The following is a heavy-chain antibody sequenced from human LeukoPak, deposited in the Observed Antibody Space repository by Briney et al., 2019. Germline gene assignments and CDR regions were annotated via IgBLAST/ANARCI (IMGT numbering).Heavy chain of an antibody. Sequence: GGSLRLSCVASGFTYSHNGMHWVRQAPGKGLEWVAFIQYDGNTIFYADSVKGRFTISRDNSKNTLYLQMNSLRAEDTAVYYCAKDHYYDSSGYYYVFRAIDCWGQGTLVTVSS. V-gene: IGHV3-30*02. D-gene: IGHD3-22*01. CDR2: IQYDGNTI. CDR3: AKDHYYDSSGYYYVFRAIDC. CDR1: GFTYSHNG. J-gene: IGHJ4*02.